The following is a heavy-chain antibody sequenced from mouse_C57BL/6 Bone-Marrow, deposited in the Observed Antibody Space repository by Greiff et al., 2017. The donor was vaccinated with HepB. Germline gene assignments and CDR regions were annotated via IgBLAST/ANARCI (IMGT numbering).Heavy chain of an antibody. CDR1: GYTFTSYW. J-gene: IGHJ1*03. CDR2: INPSNGGT. V-gene: IGHV1-53*01. D-gene: IGHD1-1*01. Sequence: VQLQQPGTELVKPGASVKLSCKASGYTFTSYWMHWVKQRPGQGLEWIGNINPSNGGTNYNEKFKSKATLTVDKSSSTAYMQLSSLTSEDSAVYYCARRTPYYGSSYGYFDVWGTGTTVTVSS. CDR3: ARRTPYYGSSYGYFDV.